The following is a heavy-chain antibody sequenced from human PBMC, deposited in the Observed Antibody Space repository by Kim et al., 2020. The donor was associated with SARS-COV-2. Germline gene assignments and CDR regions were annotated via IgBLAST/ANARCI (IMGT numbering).Heavy chain of an antibody. Sequence: SVKVSCKASGGTFSSYAISWVRQAPGQGLEWMGGIIPIFGTANYAQKFQGRVTITADESTSTAYMELSSLRSEDTAVYYCARAASPSSVGSSWYYWGQGTLVTVSS. CDR3: ARAASPSSVGSSWYY. CDR2: IIPIFGTA. CDR1: GGTFSSYA. J-gene: IGHJ4*02. D-gene: IGHD6-13*01. V-gene: IGHV1-69*13.